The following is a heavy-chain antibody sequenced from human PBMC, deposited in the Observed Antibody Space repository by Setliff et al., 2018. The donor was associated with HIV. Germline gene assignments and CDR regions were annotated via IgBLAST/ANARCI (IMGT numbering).Heavy chain of an antibody. CDR3: AKGTKITTALYLAY. CDR2: ISGSSSIK. J-gene: IGHJ1*01. V-gene: IGHV3-23*01. Sequence: HPGGSLRLSCAASGFTFRDYAMIWVRQAPGMGLEWVSTISGSSSIKEYADFVKGRFSISRDNSKDTVFLQMDSLRAEDTAIYYCAKGTKITTALYLAYWGQGTLVTVSS. CDR1: GFTFRDYA. D-gene: IGHD6-13*01.